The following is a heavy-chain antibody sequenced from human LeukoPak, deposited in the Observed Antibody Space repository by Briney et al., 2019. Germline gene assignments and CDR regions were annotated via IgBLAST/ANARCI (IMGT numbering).Heavy chain of an antibody. CDR1: GGSISTYY. D-gene: IGHD6-13*01. Sequence: SETLSLTCTVSGGSISTYYWNWIRQPPGKRLEWIGYIYYSGGTNYNPSLKSRVTISVDTSKNQFSLKLNSVTAADTAVYYCARSGGYSSSWSLWGQGTLVSVSS. CDR3: ARSGGYSSSWSL. J-gene: IGHJ4*02. V-gene: IGHV4-59*01. CDR2: IYYSGGT.